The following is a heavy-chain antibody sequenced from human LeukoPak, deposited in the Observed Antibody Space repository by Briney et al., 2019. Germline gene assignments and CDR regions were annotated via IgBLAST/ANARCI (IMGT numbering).Heavy chain of an antibody. CDR1: GFTVSSNY. Sequence: GGSLRLSCAASGFTVSSNYMSWVRQAPGKGLEWVSVIYSGGSTYYADSVKGRFTISRDNSKNTLYLQMNSLRAEDTAVYYCARDKRSEFYYYYGMDVWGQGTRSPSP. CDR2: IYSGGST. V-gene: IGHV3-53*01. CDR3: ARDKRSEFYYYYGMDV. J-gene: IGHJ6*02.